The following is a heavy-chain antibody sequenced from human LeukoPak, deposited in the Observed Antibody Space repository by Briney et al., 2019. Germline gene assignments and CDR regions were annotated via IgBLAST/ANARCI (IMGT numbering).Heavy chain of an antibody. CDR2: ILTSGTT. J-gene: IGHJ4*02. D-gene: IGHD1-26*01. CDR3: ARLQVSGSYLYYFDY. CDR1: GGSISSYH. V-gene: IGHV4-4*09. Sequence: SETLSLTCTVSGGSISSYHWSWVRQPPGKGLEWIGYILTSGTTNYNPSLKSRLTISGDTSKNQFTLRLSSVTAADTAVYFCARLQVSGSYLYYFDYWGQGTLVTVSS.